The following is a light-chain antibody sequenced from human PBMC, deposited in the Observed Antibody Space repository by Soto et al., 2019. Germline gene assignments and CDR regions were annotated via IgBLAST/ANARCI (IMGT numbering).Light chain of an antibody. CDR2: GNS. V-gene: IGLV1-40*01. CDR3: QSYDSSLSGPV. CDR1: GLNIGAGYD. J-gene: IGLJ1*01. Sequence: QSVLTQPPSVSGALGQRVTISCTGSGLNIGAGYDVHWYQQLPGTAPKVVIYGNSNRPSGVPDRFSGSKSGTSASLAITGLQAEDEADYYCQSYDSSLSGPVFGTGTKLTVL.